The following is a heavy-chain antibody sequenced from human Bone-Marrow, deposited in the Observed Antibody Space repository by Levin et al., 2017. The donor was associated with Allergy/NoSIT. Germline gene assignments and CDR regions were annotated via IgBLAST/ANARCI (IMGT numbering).Heavy chain of an antibody. CDR3: AKDTSGFWSGYRPYYYYYGMDG. CDR2: ISYDGSNK. D-gene: IGHD3-3*01. CDR1: GFTFSSYG. Sequence: PGGSLRLSCAASGFTFSSYGMHWVRQAPGKGLEWVAVISYDGSNKYYADSVKGRFTISRDNSKNTLYLQMNSLRAEDTAVYYCAKDTSGFWSGYRPYYYYYGMDGWGQGTTVTVSS. J-gene: IGHJ6*02. V-gene: IGHV3-30*18.